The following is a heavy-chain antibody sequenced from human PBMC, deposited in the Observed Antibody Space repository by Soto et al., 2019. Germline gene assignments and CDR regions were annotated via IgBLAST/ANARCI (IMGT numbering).Heavy chain of an antibody. Sequence: SETLSLTCTVSGGSISSYYWSWIRQPPGKGLEWIGYIYYSGSTNYNPSLKSRVTISVDTSKNQFSLKLSSVTAADTAVYYCARAGYCSGGSCSNSSPRFDYWGQGTLVTVSS. J-gene: IGHJ4*02. CDR1: GGSISSYY. CDR3: ARAGYCSGGSCSNSSPRFDY. CDR2: IYYSGST. D-gene: IGHD2-15*01. V-gene: IGHV4-59*01.